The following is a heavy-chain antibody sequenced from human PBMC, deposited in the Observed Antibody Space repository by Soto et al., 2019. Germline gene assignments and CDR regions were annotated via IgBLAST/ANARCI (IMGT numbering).Heavy chain of an antibody. CDR1: GGTISGYY. CDR3: ARGQRFSAWFDP. D-gene: IGHD3-3*01. V-gene: IGHV4-4*07. CDR2: IYSSGNT. J-gene: IGHJ5*02. Sequence: SETLSLTCSVSGGTISGYYWTWIRQPAGKGLEWIGRIYSSGNTKYNPSLQSRVTMSLDTSNNKFSLRLTSVTAADTAVYYCARGQRFSAWFDPWGQGTLVTVSS.